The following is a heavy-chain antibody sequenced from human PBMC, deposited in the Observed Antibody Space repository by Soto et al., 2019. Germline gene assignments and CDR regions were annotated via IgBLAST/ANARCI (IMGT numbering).Heavy chain of an antibody. CDR1: GDSLTTNY. CDR3: ARHSKKTGDFDYYYGMDV. D-gene: IGHD7-27*01. V-gene: IGHV4-59*08. J-gene: IGHJ6*02. CDR2: FYYRKNT. Sequence: PETLSLTCTVSGDSLTTNYWSWIRQPTGKGLEWIGYFYYRKNTNYNPSLESRVTISIDTSKNQFSLRLNSLTAADTAVYYCARHSKKTGDFDYYYGMDVWGPGTPVTV.